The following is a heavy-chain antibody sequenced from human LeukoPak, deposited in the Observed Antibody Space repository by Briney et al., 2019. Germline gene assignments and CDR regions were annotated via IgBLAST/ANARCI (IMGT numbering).Heavy chain of an antibody. D-gene: IGHD2-2*01. J-gene: IGHJ4*02. V-gene: IGHV1-2*02. CDR2: INPYSGAI. Sequence: ASVKVSCKSPGFTFTDEYIHWVRQAPGQGLEWMGWINPYSGAINYAQKFQGRVTLTRDTSISTAYMELSRLTSGDTAVYYCARDPKSQLLLDYWGQGPLLTVSS. CDR3: ARDPKSQLLLDY. CDR1: GFTFTDEY.